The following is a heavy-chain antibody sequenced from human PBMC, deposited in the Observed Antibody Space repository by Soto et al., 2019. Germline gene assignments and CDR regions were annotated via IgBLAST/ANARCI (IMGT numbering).Heavy chain of an antibody. D-gene: IGHD4-17*01. Sequence: QAQLVESGGGVVQPGRSLRLSYAASGFTFNIYALHWVRQAPGKGLEWVAVISFDGTKKYYSDSVKGRFTISRDNLKNTLYLQMNNLRVEDAALYFCAREDDYGYRYINYGLDVWGQGTTVTVSS. V-gene: IGHV3-30-3*01. CDR1: GFTFNIYA. CDR3: AREDDYGYRYINYGLDV. J-gene: IGHJ6*02. CDR2: ISFDGTKK.